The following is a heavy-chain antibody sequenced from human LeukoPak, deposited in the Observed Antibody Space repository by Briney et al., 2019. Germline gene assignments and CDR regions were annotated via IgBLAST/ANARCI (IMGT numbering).Heavy chain of an antibody. V-gene: IGHV1-8*03. J-gene: IGHJ3*02. CDR2: MNPNSGNT. CDR3: ARARYSSGRPAFDI. D-gene: IGHD6-19*01. Sequence: VASVKVSCKASGYTFTSYDINWVRQATGQGLEWMGWMNPNSGNTGYAQKFQGRVTITRNTSISTAYMELSSLRSEDTAAYYCARARYSSGRPAFDIWGQGTMVTVSS. CDR1: GYTFTSYD.